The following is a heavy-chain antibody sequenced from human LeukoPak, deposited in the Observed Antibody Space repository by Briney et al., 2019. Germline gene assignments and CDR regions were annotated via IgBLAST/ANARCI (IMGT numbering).Heavy chain of an antibody. D-gene: IGHD6-13*01. J-gene: IGHJ3*02. CDR2: ISSNTATI. Sequence: GGSLRLSCAASGFTFSLYSMNWVRQAPGKGLQWLSYISSNTATIYYADSVEGRFTISRDNAKNSLFLQMNSLRDEDTAVYFCARGESIAAAGDAFDIWGQGTMVTVSS. CDR1: GFTFSLYS. CDR3: ARGESIAAAGDAFDI. V-gene: IGHV3-48*02.